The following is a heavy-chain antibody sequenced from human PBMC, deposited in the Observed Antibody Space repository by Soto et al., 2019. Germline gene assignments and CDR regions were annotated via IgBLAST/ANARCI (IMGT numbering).Heavy chain of an antibody. J-gene: IGHJ6*03. V-gene: IGHV4-59*01. CDR3: ARVGYGGVDGELLWFGESYYYYYMDV. CDR1: GGSISSYY. Sequence: SETLSLTCTVSGGSISSYYWSWIRQPPGKGLEWIGYIYYSGSTNYNPSLKSRVTISVDTSKNQFSLKLSSVTAADTAVYYCARVGYGGVDGELLWFGESYYYYYMDVWGKGTTVTVSS. D-gene: IGHD3-10*01. CDR2: IYYSGST.